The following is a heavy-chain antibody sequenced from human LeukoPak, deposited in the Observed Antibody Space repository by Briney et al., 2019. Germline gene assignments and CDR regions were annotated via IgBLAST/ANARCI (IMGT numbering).Heavy chain of an antibody. CDR1: GFTFSSYN. Sequence: GGSLRLSCAASGFTFSSYNMNWVRQAPGKGLEWVSAISGSGGSTYYADSVKGRFTISRDNSKNTLYLQMNSLRAEDTAVYYCARESGTTETSCFDYWGQGTLVTVSS. CDR2: ISGSGGST. CDR3: ARESGTTETSCFDY. V-gene: IGHV3-23*01. D-gene: IGHD1-1*01. J-gene: IGHJ4*02.